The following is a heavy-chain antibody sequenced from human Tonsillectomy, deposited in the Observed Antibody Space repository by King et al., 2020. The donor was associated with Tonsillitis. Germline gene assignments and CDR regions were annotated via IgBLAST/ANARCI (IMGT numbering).Heavy chain of an antibody. CDR3: AIDSVNFLSGSRTAPDF. V-gene: IGHV1-2*02. Sequence: QLVQSGAEVKKPGASVKVSCKTSGYTFTDYYIYWVRQAPGQGLEWMGCLNPNSGGTNYAQKFQGRVTMTRDTSISTAYMELGRLRSEETAEYYCAIDSVNFLSGSRTAPDFWGQGTLVTVSS. D-gene: IGHD3-3*01. J-gene: IGHJ4*02. CDR1: GYTFTDYY. CDR2: LNPNSGGT.